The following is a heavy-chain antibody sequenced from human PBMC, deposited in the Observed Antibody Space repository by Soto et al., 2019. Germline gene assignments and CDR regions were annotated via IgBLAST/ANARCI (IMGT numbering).Heavy chain of an antibody. J-gene: IGHJ6*03. V-gene: IGHV1-8*01. CDR1: GYTFTRYY. Sequence: GGSVKVSCKAFGYTFTRYYINLVGQATGQGLEWMGWMNPNSGNTGYAQKFQGRVTMTRNTSISTAYMELSSLRSEDTAVYYCASDHYYYYMDGWGKGTTVTVSS. CDR3: ASDHYYYYMDG. CDR2: MNPNSGNT.